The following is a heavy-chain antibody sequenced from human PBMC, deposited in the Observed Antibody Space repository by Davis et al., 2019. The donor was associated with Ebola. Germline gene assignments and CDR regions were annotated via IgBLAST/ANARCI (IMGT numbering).Heavy chain of an antibody. CDR2: IYQSGTT. V-gene: IGHV4-38-2*02. CDR3: ARDLRIPSF. J-gene: IGHJ4*02. D-gene: IGHD2-15*01. Sequence: MPGGSLRLSCTVSGYSIRTGYYWAWIRQPPGKGLEGIGAIYQSGTTFYNPSLKNRVTISVDTSKNQFSLNLTSVTASDTAVYYCARDLRIPSFWGQGSQVTVSS. CDR1: GYSIRTGYY.